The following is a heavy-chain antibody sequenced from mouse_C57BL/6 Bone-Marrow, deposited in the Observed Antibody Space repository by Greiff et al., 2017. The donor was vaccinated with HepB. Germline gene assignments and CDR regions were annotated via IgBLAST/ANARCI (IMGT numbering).Heavy chain of an antibody. J-gene: IGHJ2*01. CDR1: GYTFTSYT. CDR2: INPSSGYT. D-gene: IGHD1-1*01. Sequence: QVQLKQSGAELARPGASVKMSCKASGYTFTSYTMHWVKQRPGQGLEWIGYINPSSGYTKYNQKFKDKATLTADKSSSTAYMQLSSLTSEDSAVYYCARWGLRAFDYWGQGTTLTVSS. V-gene: IGHV1-4*01. CDR3: ARWGLRAFDY.